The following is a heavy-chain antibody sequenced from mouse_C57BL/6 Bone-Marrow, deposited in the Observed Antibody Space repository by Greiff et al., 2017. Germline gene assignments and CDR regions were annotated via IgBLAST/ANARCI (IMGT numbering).Heavy chain of an antibody. CDR1: GYTFTSYG. D-gene: IGHD1-1*01. CDR3: ARGEYYGSNFDY. Sequence: VQLQQSGAELARPGASVKLSCKASGYTFTSYGISWVKQRTGQGLEWIGEIYPRSGNTYYNEKFKGKATLTADKSSSTAYMELRSLTSEDSAVYFCARGEYYGSNFDYWGQGTTLTVSA. CDR2: IYPRSGNT. J-gene: IGHJ2*01. V-gene: IGHV1-81*01.